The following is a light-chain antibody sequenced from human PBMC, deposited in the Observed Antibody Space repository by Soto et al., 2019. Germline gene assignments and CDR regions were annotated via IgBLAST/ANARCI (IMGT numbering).Light chain of an antibody. J-gene: IGKJ5*01. V-gene: IGKV1-9*01. CDR2: AAS. CDR3: QQLNIDSYPIT. Sequence: IQLTQSPSSLSASIGDRVTITCRPSQGISSFLAWYQQKPGKAPKLLIYAASTLQSGIPSRFSGSGSGTDFTLTISSRQPEDFATYYCQQLNIDSYPITFGQGTRLEIK. CDR1: QGISSF.